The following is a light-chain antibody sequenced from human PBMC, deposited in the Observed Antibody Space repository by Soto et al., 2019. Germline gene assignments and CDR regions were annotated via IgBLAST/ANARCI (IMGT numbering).Light chain of an antibody. CDR2: KAS. CDR3: QQYNSFPT. CDR1: QSISSW. V-gene: IGKV1-5*03. J-gene: IGKJ1*01. Sequence: DIQMTQSPSTLSASVGDRVTITCRASQSISSWLAWYQQKPGKAPKLLIYKASSLESGVPLRFSGSGSGTEFTLNISSLQPDDFATYYCQQYNSFPTCGQGTKVEIK.